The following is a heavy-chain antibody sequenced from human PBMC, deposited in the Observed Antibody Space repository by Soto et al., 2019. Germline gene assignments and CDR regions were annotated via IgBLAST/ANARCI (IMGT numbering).Heavy chain of an antibody. Sequence: PSETLSLTCNVSGGSITSSSYYWGWIRQPPGKGLEWIGSIYYSGSTYYNPSLKSRVTISVDTSKNQFSLKLSSVTAADTAVYYCATQEVGGSYVYTFDPWGQGTLVTVSS. D-gene: IGHD1-26*01. CDR3: ATQEVGGSYVYTFDP. V-gene: IGHV4-39*01. J-gene: IGHJ5*02. CDR2: IYYSGST. CDR1: GGSITSSSYY.